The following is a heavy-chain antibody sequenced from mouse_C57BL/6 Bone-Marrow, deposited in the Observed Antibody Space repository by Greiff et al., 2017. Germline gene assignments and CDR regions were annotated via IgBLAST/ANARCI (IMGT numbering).Heavy chain of an antibody. CDR1: GYTFTSYW. Sequence: VQLQQPGAELVRPGSSVKLSCKASGYTFTSYWMDWVKQRPGQGLEWIGNIYPSDSETHYNQQFKDKATLTVDKSSSTVYMQLSSLTSEDYAVYYCTRNCWYFDVWGTGTTVTVAS. V-gene: IGHV1-61*01. CDR3: TRNCWYFDV. J-gene: IGHJ1*03. D-gene: IGHD4-1*01. CDR2: IYPSDSET.